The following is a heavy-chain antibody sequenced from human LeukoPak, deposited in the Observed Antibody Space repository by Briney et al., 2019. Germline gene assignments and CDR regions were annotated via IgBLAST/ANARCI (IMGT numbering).Heavy chain of an antibody. CDR2: ISGSGGST. CDR1: GFTFSSYA. D-gene: IGHD6-19*01. J-gene: IGHJ5*02. CDR3: AKGSSSGWHYNWFDP. Sequence: PGGSLRLSCAASGFTFSSYAMSCVRQAPGKGLEWVSAISGSGGSTYYADSVKGRFTISRDNSKNTLYLQMNSLRAEDTAVYYCAKGSSSGWHYNWFDPWGQGTLVTVSS. V-gene: IGHV3-23*01.